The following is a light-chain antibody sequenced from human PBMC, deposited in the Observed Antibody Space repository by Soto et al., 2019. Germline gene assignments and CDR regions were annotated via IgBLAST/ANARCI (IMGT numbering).Light chain of an antibody. CDR2: RIS. J-gene: IGKJ4*01. CDR3: QQSYSTPLA. V-gene: IGKV2-24*01. CDR1: QSLVHGNGNTY. Sequence: DFVITRTPLSSPVTFGQPASISCRSSQSLVHGNGNTYLSWLQHRPGQPPRLLIYRISNRFSGVEDRVSGSGAGTDFTLTISSLQPEDFATYYGQQSYSTPLAFGGGTKVDIK.